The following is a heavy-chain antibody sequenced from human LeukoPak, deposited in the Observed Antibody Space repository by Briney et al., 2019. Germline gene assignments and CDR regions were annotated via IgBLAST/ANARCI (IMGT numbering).Heavy chain of an antibody. CDR2: INSDGSST. CDR3: STGSGHAFDI. D-gene: IGHD3-10*01. V-gene: IGHV3-74*01. CDR1: GFTFSSYW. J-gene: IGHJ3*02. Sequence: GGSLRLPCAASGFTFSSYWMRWVRQVPGKGLVWVSRINSDGSSTSYADSVKGRFTISRDNAKNTLYVQMNSLRAEDTAVYYCSTGSGHAFDIWGRGTMVTVSS.